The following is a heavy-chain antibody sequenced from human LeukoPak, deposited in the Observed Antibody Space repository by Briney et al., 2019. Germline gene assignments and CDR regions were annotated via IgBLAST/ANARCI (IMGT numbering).Heavy chain of an antibody. CDR2: IYHSGST. V-gene: IGHV4-4*02. D-gene: IGHD3/OR15-3a*01. CDR3: ARDESRTSLDY. J-gene: IGHJ4*02. Sequence: SETLSLTCAVSGDSVSSGNRWSWVRQPPGKGLEWIGEIYHSGSTNYNPSLKSRVTISVDKSKNQFSLRLSSVTAADTAVYYCARDESRTSLDYWGQGTLVAVSS. CDR1: GDSVSSGNR.